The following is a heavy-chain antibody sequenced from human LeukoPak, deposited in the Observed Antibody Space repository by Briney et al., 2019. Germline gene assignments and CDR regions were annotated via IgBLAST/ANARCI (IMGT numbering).Heavy chain of an antibody. V-gene: IGHV3-7*01. CDR1: GFTFSSYW. Sequence: GGSLRLSCAASGFTFSSYWMSWVRQAPGKGLAWVANIKQDRSEKYYVDSVKGRFTISRDNAKNSLYLQMNSLRAEDTAVYYCARDSTGYHYYYMDVWGKGTTVTVSS. J-gene: IGHJ6*03. D-gene: IGHD2-2*01. CDR3: ARDSTGYHYYYMDV. CDR2: IKQDRSEK.